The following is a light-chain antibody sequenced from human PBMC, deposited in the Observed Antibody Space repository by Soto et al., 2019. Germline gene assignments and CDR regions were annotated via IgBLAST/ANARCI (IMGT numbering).Light chain of an antibody. CDR1: QSVSSSY. CDR2: GVS. Sequence: EIVLTQSPGTLSLSPGERATLSCRASQSVSSSYLAWYQQKPGQAPRLLMYGVSTRATGIPDRFSGSGSGTDFTLTISRLEPEDFAVYYCQQYGSSPPYTFGQGTTLEI. CDR3: QQYGSSPPYT. J-gene: IGKJ2*01. V-gene: IGKV3-20*01.